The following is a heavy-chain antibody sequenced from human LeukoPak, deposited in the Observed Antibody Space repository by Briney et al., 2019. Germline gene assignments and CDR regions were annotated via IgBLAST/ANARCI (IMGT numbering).Heavy chain of an antibody. Sequence: PSATLSLTCTVSGGSISSGGYYWSWIRQHPGKGLEWIGFVYYSGSTYYNPSLKSRVTFSVDTSKNQFSLKLSSVNAADTAVYYCARAVYDYIWGSYRFDYWGQGTLVTVSS. V-gene: IGHV4-31*03. CDR1: GGSISSGGYY. J-gene: IGHJ4*02. CDR3: ARAVYDYIWGSYRFDY. CDR2: VYYSGST. D-gene: IGHD3-16*02.